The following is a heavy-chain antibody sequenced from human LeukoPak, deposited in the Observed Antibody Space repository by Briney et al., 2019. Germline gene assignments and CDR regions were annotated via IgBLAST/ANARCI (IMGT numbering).Heavy chain of an antibody. J-gene: IGHJ6*03. V-gene: IGHV3-20*04. CDR3: ARDGKRYDILTGYYYYYYYYMDV. D-gene: IGHD3-9*01. CDR2: INWNGGST. CDR1: GFNFSIYW. Sequence: GGSLRLSCAASGFNFSIYWMSWVRQAPGKGLEWVSGINWNGGSTGYADSVKGRFTISRDNAKNSLYLQMNSLRAEDTALYYCARDGKRYDILTGYYYYYYYYMDVWGKGTTVTISS.